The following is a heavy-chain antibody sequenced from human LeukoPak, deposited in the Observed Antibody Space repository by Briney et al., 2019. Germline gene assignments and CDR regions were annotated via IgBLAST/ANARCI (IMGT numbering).Heavy chain of an antibody. Sequence: SETLSLTCTVSGGSISSSSYYWGWIRQPPGKGLEWIGSIYYSGSTYYNPSLKSRVTISVDTSKNQFSLKLSSVTAADTAVYYCARGPTYQPIDFWGQGTLVTVSS. V-gene: IGHV4-39*01. CDR2: IYYSGST. D-gene: IGHD2-2*01. CDR3: ARGPTYQPIDF. CDR1: GGSISSSSYY. J-gene: IGHJ4*02.